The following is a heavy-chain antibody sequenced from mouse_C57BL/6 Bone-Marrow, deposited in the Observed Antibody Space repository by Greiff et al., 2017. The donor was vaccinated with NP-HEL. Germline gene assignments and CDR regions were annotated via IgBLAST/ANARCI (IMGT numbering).Heavy chain of an antibody. D-gene: IGHD2-3*01. CDR2: IRSKSNNYAT. V-gene: IGHV10-1*01. J-gene: IGHJ2*01. Sequence: VQRVESGGGLVQPKGSLKLSCAASGFSFNTYAMNWVLQAPGKGLEWVARIRSKSNNYATYYADSLKDRFTISRDDSESMLYLQMNNLKTEDTAMYYCVRQGYDGYYLDYWGQGTTLTVSS. CDR1: GFSFNTYA. CDR3: VRQGYDGYYLDY.